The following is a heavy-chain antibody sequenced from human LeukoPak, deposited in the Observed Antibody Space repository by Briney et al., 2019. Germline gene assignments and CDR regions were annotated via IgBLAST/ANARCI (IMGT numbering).Heavy chain of an antibody. D-gene: IGHD5-18*01. CDR3: AKRIQSAMAMGY. CDR2: ISGSGGST. Sequence: PGGSLRLSCAASGFTFSSYAMSWVRQAPGKGLEWVSAISGSGGSTYYADSVKGRFTISRDNSKNTMYLQMNSLRAEDTAVYYCAKRIQSAMAMGYWGQGTLVTVSS. CDR1: GFTFSSYA. V-gene: IGHV3-23*01. J-gene: IGHJ4*02.